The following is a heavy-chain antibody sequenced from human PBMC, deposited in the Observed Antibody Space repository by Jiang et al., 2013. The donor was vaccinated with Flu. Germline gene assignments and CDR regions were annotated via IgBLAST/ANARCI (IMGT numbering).Heavy chain of an antibody. V-gene: IGHV4-61*02. D-gene: IGHD4-17*01. J-gene: IGHJ4*02. CDR3: ARGSRSHDYGDLHFDQ. Sequence: SQTLSLTCTVSGGSISSGYYYWTWIRQPAGGGLAWIGRIYPSGNTIYNASLQSRVTMSVDTSRNQFFLKLDSVTAADTAVYYCARGSRSHDYGDLHFDQWGQGTLVTVSS. CDR2: IYPSGNT. CDR1: GGSISSGYYY.